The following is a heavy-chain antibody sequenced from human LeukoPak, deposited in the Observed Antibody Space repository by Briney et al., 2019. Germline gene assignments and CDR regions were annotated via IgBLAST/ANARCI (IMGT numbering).Heavy chain of an antibody. CDR2: ISGSGGTT. D-gene: IGHD4/OR15-4a*01. CDR3: ARDQGMVNDAFDV. J-gene: IGHJ3*01. Sequence: PGGSLRLSCAASGFTFNNYAMNWVRQAPGKGLEWVSVISGSGGTTYYADSVKGRFTISRDNSKNSLYLQMNNLRDDDTAVYYCARDQGMVNDAFDVWGQGTLVTVSS. V-gene: IGHV3-23*01. CDR1: GFTFNNYA.